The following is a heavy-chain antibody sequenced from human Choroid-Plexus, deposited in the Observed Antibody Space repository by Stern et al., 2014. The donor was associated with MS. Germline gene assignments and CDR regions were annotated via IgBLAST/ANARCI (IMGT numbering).Heavy chain of an antibody. CDR2: VSYDGSNK. V-gene: IGHV3-30*18. D-gene: IGHD2-8*01. J-gene: IGHJ5*02. CDR3: AKDRQYLTYFFDH. CDR1: GFTFGSCA. Sequence: VQLVESGGGVVQPGRPLRLSCAASGFTFGSCAMHWVRQAPGKGLEWVAGVSYDGSNKYYADSVKGRLTVSRDNSQNTLYMQMSSLRAEDTAVYYCAKDRQYLTYFFDHWGQGSLVTVSS.